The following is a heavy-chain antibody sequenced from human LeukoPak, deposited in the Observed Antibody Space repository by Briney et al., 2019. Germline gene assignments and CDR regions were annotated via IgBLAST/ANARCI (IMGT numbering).Heavy chain of an antibody. D-gene: IGHD3-22*01. CDR2: IYSGGST. V-gene: IGHV3-53*01. CDR1: GFTVSSNY. CDR3: ASLALNYYDSSGYYSPNDY. Sequence: GGSLRLSCAASGFTVSSNYMSWVRQAPGKGLEWVSVIYSGGSTYYADPVKGRFTISRDNSKNTLYLQMNSLRAEDTAVYYCASLALNYYDSSGYYSPNDYWGQGTLVTVSS. J-gene: IGHJ4*02.